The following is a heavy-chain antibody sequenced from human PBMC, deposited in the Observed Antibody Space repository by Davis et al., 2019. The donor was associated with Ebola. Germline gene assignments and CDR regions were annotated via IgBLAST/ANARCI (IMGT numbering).Heavy chain of an antibody. D-gene: IGHD2-2*01. CDR1: GGSISSGGYY. V-gene: IGHV4-30-4*01. CDR2: IYYSGST. Sequence: MPSETLSLTCTVSGGSISSGGYYWSWIRQPPGKGLEWIGYIYYSGSTYYNPSLKSRVTISVDTSKNQFSLKLSSVTAADTAVYYCASGAYCSSTSCFLYYYYGMDVWGQGTTVTVSS. J-gene: IGHJ6*02. CDR3: ASGAYCSSTSCFLYYYYGMDV.